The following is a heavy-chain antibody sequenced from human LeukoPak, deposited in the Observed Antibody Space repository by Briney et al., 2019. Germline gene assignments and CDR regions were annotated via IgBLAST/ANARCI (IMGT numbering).Heavy chain of an antibody. V-gene: IGHV3-48*03. CDR1: GFTFSSYE. J-gene: IGHJ4*02. D-gene: IGHD3-10*01. CDR3: ARPDGDYYYGSGSYFHY. CDR2: ISSSGTTI. Sequence: GGSLRLSCAASGFTFSSYEMNWVRQAPGKGLEWVSYISSSGTTIYYADSVKGRFTISRDNAKNSLYLQMNSLRAEDTAVYYCARPDGDYYYGSGSYFHYWGQGTRVTVSS.